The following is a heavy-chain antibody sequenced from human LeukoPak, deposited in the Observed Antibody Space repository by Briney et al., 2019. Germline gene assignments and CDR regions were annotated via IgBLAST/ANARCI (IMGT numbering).Heavy chain of an antibody. CDR1: GYTFTGYY. CDR3: ARGSVHITGTTGWFDP. J-gene: IGHJ5*02. V-gene: IGHV1-2*02. D-gene: IGHD1-7*01. Sequence: ASVTVSFKASGYTFTGYYMHWVRQAPGQGLEWMGWINPNSGGTNYAQKFQGRVTMTRDTSISTAYMELSRLRSDDTAVYYCARGSVHITGTTGWFDPWGQGTLVTVSS. CDR2: INPNSGGT.